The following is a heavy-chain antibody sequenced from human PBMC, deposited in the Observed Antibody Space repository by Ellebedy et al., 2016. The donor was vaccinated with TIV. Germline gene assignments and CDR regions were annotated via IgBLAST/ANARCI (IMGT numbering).Heavy chain of an antibody. CDR2: ITRSGGGI. V-gene: IGHV3-23*01. Sequence: GESLKISXAASGFIFSSYAMNWVRQAPGKGLEWVSVITRSGGGIYYAESVKGRFTISRDDSKNTLYLQTNSLRAEDAAVYYCVKGLGYCSSASCSEDYWGQGTLVTVSS. J-gene: IGHJ4*02. D-gene: IGHD2-2*01. CDR1: GFIFSSYA. CDR3: VKGLGYCSSASCSEDY.